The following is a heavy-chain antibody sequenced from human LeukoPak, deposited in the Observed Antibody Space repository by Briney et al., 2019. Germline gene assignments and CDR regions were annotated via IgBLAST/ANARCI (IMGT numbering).Heavy chain of an antibody. V-gene: IGHV4-34*01. CDR1: GGSFSGYY. J-gene: IGHJ4*02. CDR2: INHSGST. CDR3: ARRPRGYSSSWYSDY. D-gene: IGHD6-13*01. Sequence: SETLSLTCAVYGGSFSGYYWSWIRQPPGKGLEWIGEINHSGSTNYNPSLKSRVTISVDTSKNQFSLKLSSVTAADTAVYYCARRPRGYSSSWYSDYWGQGTLVTVSS.